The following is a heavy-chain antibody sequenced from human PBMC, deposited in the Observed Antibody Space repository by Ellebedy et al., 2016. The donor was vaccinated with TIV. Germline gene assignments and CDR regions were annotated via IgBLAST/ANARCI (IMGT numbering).Heavy chain of an antibody. D-gene: IGHD6-6*01. V-gene: IGHV1-2*02. Sequence: AASVKVSCKASGYTLTDYYMHWVRQAPGQGLEWMGWINPNSGGSNSAQKLQGRVTMTTDTSTSTAYMELRSLRSDDTAVYYSARDPLVREYNWFDPWGQGTLVTVSS. CDR1: GYTLTDYY. J-gene: IGHJ5*02. CDR2: INPNSGGS. CDR3: ARDPLVREYNWFDP.